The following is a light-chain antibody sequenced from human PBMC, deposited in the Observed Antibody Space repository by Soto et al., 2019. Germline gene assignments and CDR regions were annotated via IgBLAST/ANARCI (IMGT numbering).Light chain of an antibody. V-gene: IGLV2-14*01. CDR3: SSYTAYTTLWV. CDR2: GVS. J-gene: IGLJ3*02. CDR1: PRDIGNYNY. Sequence: QSVLTQPASVSGSPGQSITISCTRTPRDIGNYNYVSSYQLHPGKAPKLLIYGVSNRPCGVSNRYSRSNPGNAASLTLSGLQAEDEADYYCSSYTAYTTLWVFGGGTKVTVL.